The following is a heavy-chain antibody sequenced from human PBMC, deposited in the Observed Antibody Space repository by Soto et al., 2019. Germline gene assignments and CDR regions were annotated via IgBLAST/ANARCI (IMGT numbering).Heavy chain of an antibody. V-gene: IGHV4-34*01. Sequence: ETLSLTCAVYGGSFSGYYWSWIRQPPGKGLEWIGEINHSGSINYNPSLKSRVTISVDTSKNQFSLKLSSVTAADTAVYYCARGGYYDSSGYPTPYYFDYWGQGTQVTVS. D-gene: IGHD3-22*01. CDR3: ARGGYYDSSGYPTPYYFDY. CDR2: INHSGSI. J-gene: IGHJ4*02. CDR1: GGSFSGYY.